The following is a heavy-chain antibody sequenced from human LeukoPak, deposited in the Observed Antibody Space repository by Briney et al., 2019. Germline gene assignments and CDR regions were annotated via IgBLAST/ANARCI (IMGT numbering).Heavy chain of an antibody. J-gene: IGHJ4*02. V-gene: IGHV3-73*01. Sequence: PGGSLRLSCAASGFTFRGSAMHWVRQASGKGLEWVGRIRSKANSYATAYAASVKGRFTISRDDSKNTAYLQMDSLKTEDTAVYYCTGNYYGSGSYADFDYWGQGTLVTVSS. CDR2: IRSKANSYAT. CDR3: TGNYYGSGSYADFDY. D-gene: IGHD3-10*01. CDR1: GFTFRGSA.